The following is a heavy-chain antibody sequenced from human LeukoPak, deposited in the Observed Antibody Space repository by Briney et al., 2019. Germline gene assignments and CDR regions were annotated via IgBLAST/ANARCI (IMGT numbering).Heavy chain of an antibody. Sequence: QPGGSLRLSCAASGFTFSSYAMSWVRQAPGKGLEWVSAISGSGGSTYYAYSVKGRFTISRDNSKNTLYLQMNSLRAEDTAVYYCAKDSGAYDFWSGYYIHDAFDIWGQGTMVTVSS. CDR3: AKDSGAYDFWSGYYIHDAFDI. V-gene: IGHV3-23*01. D-gene: IGHD3-3*01. CDR1: GFTFSSYA. CDR2: ISGSGGST. J-gene: IGHJ3*02.